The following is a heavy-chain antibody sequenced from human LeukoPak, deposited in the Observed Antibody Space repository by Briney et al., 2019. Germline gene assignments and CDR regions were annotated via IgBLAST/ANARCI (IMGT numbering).Heavy chain of an antibody. CDR1: GYTFTGYY. CDR2: IKSTGGST. J-gene: IGHJ4*02. V-gene: IGHV1-46*01. D-gene: IGHD4-23*01. CDR3: ARDDYGGNSGLSDY. Sequence: ASVKVSCKASGYTFTGYYMHWVRQAPGQGLEWMGIIKSTGGSTSYAQKFQGRVTMNTDTSTSTAYMELRSLRSDDTAVYYCARDDYGGNSGLSDYWGQGTLVTVSS.